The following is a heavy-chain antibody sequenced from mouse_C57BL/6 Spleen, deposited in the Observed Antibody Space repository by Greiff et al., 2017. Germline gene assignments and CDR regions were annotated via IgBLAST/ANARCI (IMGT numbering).Heavy chain of an antibody. CDR1: GYTFTSYT. D-gene: IGHD2-4*01. CDR2: INPSSGYT. Sequence: QVQLKESGAELARPGASVKMSCKASGYTFTSYTMHWVKQRPGQGLEWIGYINPSSGYTKYNQKFKDKATLTADKSSSTAYMQLSSLTSEDSAVYYCARPIYYDHAGFAYWGQGTLVTVAA. CDR3: ARPIYYDHAGFAY. J-gene: IGHJ3*01. V-gene: IGHV1-4*01.